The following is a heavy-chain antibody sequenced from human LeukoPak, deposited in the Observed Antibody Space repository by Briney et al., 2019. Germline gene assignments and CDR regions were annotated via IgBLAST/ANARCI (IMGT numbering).Heavy chain of an antibody. V-gene: IGHV1-69*01. D-gene: IGHD3-10*01. Sequence: SVKVSCKASGGTFSSYAISWVRQAPGQGLEWMGGIIPIFGTANYAQKFQGRVTITADESTSTAYMELSSLRSEVTAVYYCAREITMVRGVIITSRLGMDVWGQGTTVTVSS. CDR1: GGTFSSYA. J-gene: IGHJ6*02. CDR3: AREITMVRGVIITSRLGMDV. CDR2: IIPIFGTA.